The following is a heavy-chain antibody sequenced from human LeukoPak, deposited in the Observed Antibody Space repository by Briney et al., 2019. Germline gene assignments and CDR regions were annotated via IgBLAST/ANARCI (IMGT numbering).Heavy chain of an antibody. CDR3: TTDGVVVVAAFDY. Sequence: PGGSLRLSCAASGFTFSNAWMSWVRQAPGKGLEWVGRIKGKTDGGTTDYAAPVKGRFTISRDDSKNTLYLQMNSLKTEDTAVYYCTTDGVVVVAAFDYWGQGTLVTVSS. J-gene: IGHJ4*02. D-gene: IGHD2-15*01. CDR2: IKGKTDGGTT. CDR1: GFTFSNAW. V-gene: IGHV3-15*01.